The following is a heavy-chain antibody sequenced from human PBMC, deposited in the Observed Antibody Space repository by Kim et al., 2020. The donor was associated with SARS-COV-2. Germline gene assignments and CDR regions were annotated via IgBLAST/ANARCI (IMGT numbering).Heavy chain of an antibody. V-gene: IGHV4-34*01. D-gene: IGHD3-10*01. J-gene: IGHJ4*02. Sequence: SLESRVTISVDTSKSQFSLKLSSVSAADTAVYYCARRWGYYGSGSSYFDYWGQGTLVTVSS. CDR3: ARRWGYYGSGSSYFDY.